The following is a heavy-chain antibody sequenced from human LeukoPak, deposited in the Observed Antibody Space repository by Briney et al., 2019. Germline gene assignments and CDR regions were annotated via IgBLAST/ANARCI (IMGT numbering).Heavy chain of an antibody. CDR1: GFTFSRYW. CDR3: ASYLTSIPSGMDV. CDR2: ISTDGSST. J-gene: IGHJ6*02. V-gene: IGHV3-74*01. D-gene: IGHD2/OR15-2a*01. Sequence: PGGSLRLSCAASGFTFSRYWMHWLRQAPGKGLVWVSRISTDGSSTSYADSVKGRFTISRDNGKNTLYLQTNSLRAEDTAVYYCASYLTSIPSGMDVWGQGTTVTVSS.